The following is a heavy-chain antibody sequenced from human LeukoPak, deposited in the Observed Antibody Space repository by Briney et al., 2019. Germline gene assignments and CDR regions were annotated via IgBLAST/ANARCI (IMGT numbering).Heavy chain of an antibody. CDR3: ARHANGVCDY. CDR2: IYYSGST. D-gene: IGHD2-8*01. J-gene: IGHJ4*02. V-gene: IGHV4-59*08. Sequence: PSETLPLTCTVSGGSMTSYYWSWIRQPPGKGLEWIGTIYYSGSTARNPSLKSRLTISLDTSKNQFSLNLTSVIAADTAFYYCARHANGVCDYWGQGTLVSVSS. CDR1: GGSMTSYY.